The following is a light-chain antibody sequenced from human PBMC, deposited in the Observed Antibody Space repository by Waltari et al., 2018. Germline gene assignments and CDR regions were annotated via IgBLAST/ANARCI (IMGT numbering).Light chain of an antibody. CDR3: QQVKSYPLT. CDR1: QDITAY. Sequence: DIQLTQSPSFLSASVGDRVTITCRASQDITAYLVWSQQKPGKAPKLLIYAASNLQSGVPSRFSGGGSGTRFSLTINRLQPEDLATYCCQQVKSYPLTFGGGTKVEIK. J-gene: IGKJ4*01. CDR2: AAS. V-gene: IGKV1-9*01.